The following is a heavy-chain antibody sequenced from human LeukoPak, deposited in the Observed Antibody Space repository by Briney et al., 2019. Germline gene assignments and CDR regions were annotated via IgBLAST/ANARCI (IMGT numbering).Heavy chain of an antibody. Sequence: GGSLRLSCAASGFTFSSYAMHWVRPAPGEGREWVADISYDGGNKYYADSVKSRFTISRDNSKNTLYLQMNSLRAEDTAVYYCAREWAEMATINYFDYWGQGTLVTVSS. CDR3: AREWAEMATINYFDY. V-gene: IGHV3-30-3*01. CDR2: ISYDGGNK. J-gene: IGHJ4*02. D-gene: IGHD5-24*01. CDR1: GFTFSSYA.